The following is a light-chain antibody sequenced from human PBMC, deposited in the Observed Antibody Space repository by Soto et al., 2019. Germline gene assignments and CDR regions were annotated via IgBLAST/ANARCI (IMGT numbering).Light chain of an antibody. CDR3: AAWDDSLSGPLYV. CDR2: RNN. Sequence: LTQPPSASGTPGQRVTISCSGSSSNIGSNYVYWYQQLPGTAPKLLIYRNNQRPSGVPDRFSGSKSGTSASLAISGLRSEDEADYYCAAWDDSLSGPLYVFGTGTKLTVL. CDR1: SSNIGSNY. J-gene: IGLJ1*01. V-gene: IGLV1-47*01.